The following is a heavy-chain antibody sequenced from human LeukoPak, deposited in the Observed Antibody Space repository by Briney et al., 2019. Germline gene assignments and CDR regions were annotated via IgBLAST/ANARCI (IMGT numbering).Heavy chain of an antibody. CDR1: GFTFSGSA. V-gene: IGHV3-73*01. CDR2: IRSKANSYAT. D-gene: IGHD4-23*01. CDR3: YDYGGNNL. J-gene: IGHJ3*01. Sequence: PGGSLKLSCAASGFTFSGSAMHWVRQASGKGPEWVGRIRSKANSYATAYAASVKGRFTISRDDSKNTAYLQMNSLKTEDTAVYYCYDYGGNNLWGQGTMVTVSS.